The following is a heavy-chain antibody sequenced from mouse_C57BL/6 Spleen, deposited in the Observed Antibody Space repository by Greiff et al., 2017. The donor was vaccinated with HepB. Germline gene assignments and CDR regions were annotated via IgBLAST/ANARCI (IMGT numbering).Heavy chain of an antibody. V-gene: IGHV5-9-1*02. CDR1: GFTFSSYA. Sequence: EVMLVESGEGLVKPGGSLKLSCAASGFTFSSYAMSWVRQTPEKRLEWVAYISSGGDYINYADTVKGRFTISRDNARNTLYLQMSSLKSEDTAMYYCTRDCYYGSSYDWYFDVWGTGTTVTVSS. CDR3: TRDCYYGSSYDWYFDV. CDR2: ISSGGDYI. D-gene: IGHD1-1*01. J-gene: IGHJ1*03.